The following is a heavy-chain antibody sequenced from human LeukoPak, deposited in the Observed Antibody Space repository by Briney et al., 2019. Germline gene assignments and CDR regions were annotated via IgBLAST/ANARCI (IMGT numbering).Heavy chain of an antibody. CDR1: GYTFTSYY. V-gene: IGHV1-46*01. CDR3: ARDLIELRYFDWLTGYYYGMDV. D-gene: IGHD3-9*01. Sequence: ASVKVSCKASGYTFTSYYMHWVRQAPGQGLEWMGIINPSGGSTSYAQKFQGRVTMTRDTSTSTVCMELSSLRAEDTAVYYCARDLIELRYFDWLTGYYYGMDVWGQGTTVTVSS. J-gene: IGHJ6*02. CDR2: INPSGGST.